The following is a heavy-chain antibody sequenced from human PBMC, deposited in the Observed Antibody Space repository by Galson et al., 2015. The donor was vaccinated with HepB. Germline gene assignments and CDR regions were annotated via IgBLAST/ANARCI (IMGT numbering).Heavy chain of an antibody. J-gene: IGHJ4*02. CDR3: ARERLHSLDY. CDR1: GYSFTSNG. V-gene: IGHV1-18*04. CDR2: IRINSGNT. Sequence: SVKVSCTASGYSFTSNGISWVRQAPGQGLEWLGWIRINSGNTNYAQRLKGRVTLTRDTSTNTAYMELRRLRSDDAAVYYCARERLHSLDYWGQGTLVTVSS.